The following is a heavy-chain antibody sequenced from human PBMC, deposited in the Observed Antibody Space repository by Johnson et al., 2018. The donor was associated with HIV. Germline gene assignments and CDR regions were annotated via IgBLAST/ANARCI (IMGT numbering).Heavy chain of an antibody. CDR2: IKQDGSQR. V-gene: IGHV3-7*01. Sequence: VQLVESGGRLVQPGGSLGLSCTASGFTLNNYWMTWVRQAPGKGLEWVANIKQDGSQRYYVDSVRGRFTVSRDNAKNSLYLQMNSLRAEDTAIYYCARQEGDYADSVTDDAFDFWGQVTKVTVSS. CDR3: ARQEGDYADSVTDDAFDF. CDR1: GFTLNNYW. J-gene: IGHJ3*01. D-gene: IGHD4-17*01.